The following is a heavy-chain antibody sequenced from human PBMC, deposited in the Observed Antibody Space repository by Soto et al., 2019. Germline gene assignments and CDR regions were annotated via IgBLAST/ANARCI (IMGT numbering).Heavy chain of an antibody. D-gene: IGHD2-15*01. CDR2: ISGSGGST. V-gene: IGHV3-23*01. Sequence: GGSLRLSCAASGFTFSSYAMSWVRQAPGKGLEWVSAISGSGGSTYYADSVKGRFTISRDNSKNTLYLQMNSLRAEDTAVYYCAKYIGCSGGSCYSVRYYYYYGMDVWGQGTTVTVSS. J-gene: IGHJ6*02. CDR3: AKYIGCSGGSCYSVRYYYYYGMDV. CDR1: GFTFSSYA.